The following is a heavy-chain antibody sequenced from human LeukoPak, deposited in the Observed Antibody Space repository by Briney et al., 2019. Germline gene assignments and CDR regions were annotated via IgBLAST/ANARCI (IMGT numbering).Heavy chain of an antibody. D-gene: IGHD3-16*01. CDR1: GGSISSGDYY. CDR3: ARAPCDYEHPERWYYGMDV. V-gene: IGHV4-30-4*01. J-gene: IGHJ6*02. Sequence: TSSETLSLTCTVSGGSISSGDYYWSWIRQPPGKGLEWIGYIYYRGSTYYNPSLKSRVTISVDTSKNQFSLKLSSVTAADTAVYYCARAPCDYEHPERWYYGMDVWGQGTTVTVSS. CDR2: IYYRGST.